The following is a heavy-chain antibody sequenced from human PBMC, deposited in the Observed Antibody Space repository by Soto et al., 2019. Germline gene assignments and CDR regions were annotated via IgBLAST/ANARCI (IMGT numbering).Heavy chain of an antibody. V-gene: IGHV3-33*01. CDR3: ARESVAVAGADFDY. J-gene: IGHJ4*02. CDR2: IWYDGSNK. Sequence: GGSLRLSCAASGFSFSSYGMHWVRQAPGKGLEWVAVIWYDGSNKYYADSVKGRFTISRDNSMYTLYLQMNSLRAEDTAVYYCARESVAVAGADFDYWGQGTLVTVSS. CDR1: GFSFSSYG. D-gene: IGHD6-19*01.